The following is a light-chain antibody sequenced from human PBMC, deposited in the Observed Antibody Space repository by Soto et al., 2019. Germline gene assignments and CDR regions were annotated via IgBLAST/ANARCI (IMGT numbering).Light chain of an antibody. J-gene: IGLJ2*01. CDR2: DVS. Sequence: ALTLPASVSGSPGQSITISCTGTSSDVGGYNYVSWYQQHPGKAPKLMIYDVSNRPSGVSNRFSGSKSGNTASLTISGLQAEDEADYYCSSYSSSSTLVFGGGTKLTVL. V-gene: IGLV2-14*01. CDR3: SSYSSSSTLV. CDR1: SSDVGGYNY.